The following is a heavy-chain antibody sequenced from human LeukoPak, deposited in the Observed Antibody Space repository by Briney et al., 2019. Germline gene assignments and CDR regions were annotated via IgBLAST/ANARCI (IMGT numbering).Heavy chain of an antibody. Sequence: GGSLRPSCAASGFTFSSYTMSWVRQAPGKGLEWVANIKQDGSQKYYVDSVKGRFSISRDNAKNSLYLQMNSLRAEDTAVYYCARGVPYASWSGPHYSDYWGQGTLVTVSS. J-gene: IGHJ4*02. CDR3: ARGVPYASWSGPHYSDY. D-gene: IGHD3-3*01. CDR1: GFTFSSYT. V-gene: IGHV3-7*01. CDR2: IKQDGSQK.